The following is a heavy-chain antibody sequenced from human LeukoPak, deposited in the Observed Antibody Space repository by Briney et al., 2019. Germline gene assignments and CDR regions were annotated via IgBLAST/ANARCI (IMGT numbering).Heavy chain of an antibody. CDR1: GGTFSSYA. J-gene: IGHJ6*03. Sequence: SVKVSCKASGGTFSSYAISWVRQVPGQGLEWMGGIIPIFGTANYAQKFQGRVTITTDESTSTAYMELSSLRSEDTAVYYCARGGDDNYYYYYMDVWGKGTTVTVSS. D-gene: IGHD3-10*01. CDR2: IIPIFGTA. CDR3: ARGGDDNYYYYYMDV. V-gene: IGHV1-69*05.